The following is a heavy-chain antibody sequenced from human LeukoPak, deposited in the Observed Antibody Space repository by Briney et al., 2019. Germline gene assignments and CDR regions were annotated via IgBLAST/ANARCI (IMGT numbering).Heavy chain of an antibody. Sequence: PGGSLRLSCTGSGVTFEDYYLSWIRQAPGKGLEWISYVSSTGGDKFYADPVKGRFTISRDNARNSLYMEMNDLIAEDTAFYYCARGENGSFDHWGQGTLVIVTS. D-gene: IGHD3-10*01. V-gene: IGHV3-11*01. CDR2: VSSTGGDK. J-gene: IGHJ4*02. CDR1: GVTFEDYY. CDR3: ARGENGSFDH.